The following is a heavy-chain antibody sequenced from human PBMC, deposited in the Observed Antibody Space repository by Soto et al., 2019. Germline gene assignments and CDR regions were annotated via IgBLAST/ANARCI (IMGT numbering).Heavy chain of an antibody. CDR3: AKSTPNPYFDWSRFDY. D-gene: IGHD3-9*01. J-gene: IGHJ4*02. CDR2: ISGSGGSK. Sequence: EVQLLESGGGLVQPGGSLRLSCAASGFTFSSYAMSWVRQAPGKGLEWVSAISGSGGSKYYADSVKGRFTISRDNSKNKLYRQMNSLRVDDTAVYYCAKSTPNPYFDWSRFDYWGQGTLVTVCS. V-gene: IGHV3-23*01. CDR1: GFTFSSYA.